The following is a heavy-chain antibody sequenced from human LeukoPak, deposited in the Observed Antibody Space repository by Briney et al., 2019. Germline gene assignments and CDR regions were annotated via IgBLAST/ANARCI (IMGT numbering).Heavy chain of an antibody. V-gene: IGHV1-46*01. D-gene: IGHD1-14*01. J-gene: IGHJ4*02. CDR3: ARESHHTFFCAY. CDR2: IKDSGTT. CDR1: GYSFTTYH. Sequence: ASVKVSCKASGYSFTTYHIHWLRQAPGQGLEWMGIIKDSGTTIYPQKFQGRVTMTRDTSTSTVYMEVSSLRSEDTAVYYCARESHHTFFCAYSGQGTLVTVSS.